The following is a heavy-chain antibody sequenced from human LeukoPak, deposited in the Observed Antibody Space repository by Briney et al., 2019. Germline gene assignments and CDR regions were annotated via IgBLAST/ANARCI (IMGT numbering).Heavy chain of an antibody. J-gene: IGHJ6*02. CDR3: VRGRVRGITNYYTGMDV. Sequence: SDTQTLTCAVDGRTFSGYCSSWLRHPPGRALQWIGEINHLGLTSSNPSLKSRVIISVDTPKKQFSLNLTSVTAADAAMNYCVRGRVRGITNYYTGMDVWGQGTTVTVS. D-gene: IGHD3-10*01. V-gene: IGHV4-34*01. CDR1: GRTFSGYC. CDR2: INHLGLT.